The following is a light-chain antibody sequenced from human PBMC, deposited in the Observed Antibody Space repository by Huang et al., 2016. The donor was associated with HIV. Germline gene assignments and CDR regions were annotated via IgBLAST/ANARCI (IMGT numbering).Light chain of an antibody. Sequence: EIVMTQSPATLSVSPGERATLSCRASQSVSTTLAWYQQKPGQAPRLLIYVAFIRATGIPARFSGSGSVTEFTLTISSLQSEDFAVYYCQQYNNWPPWTFGQGTKVEIK. V-gene: IGKV3-15*01. J-gene: IGKJ1*01. CDR2: VAF. CDR1: QSVSTT. CDR3: QQYNNWPPWT.